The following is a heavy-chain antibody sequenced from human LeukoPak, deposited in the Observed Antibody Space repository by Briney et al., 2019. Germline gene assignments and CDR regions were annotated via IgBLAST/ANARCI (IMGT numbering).Heavy chain of an antibody. CDR1: GFTFSNYA. Sequence: GGSLRLSCAASGFTFSNYALRWVRQAPGKGLEYVSAVDIDGGSTYYANSVKGRFTISRDNSKSTLYLQMDSLRPEDMAVYYCTSRDDSGYWGQGTLVTVSS. V-gene: IGHV3-64*01. CDR3: TSRDDSGY. D-gene: IGHD5-24*01. CDR2: VDIDGGST. J-gene: IGHJ4*02.